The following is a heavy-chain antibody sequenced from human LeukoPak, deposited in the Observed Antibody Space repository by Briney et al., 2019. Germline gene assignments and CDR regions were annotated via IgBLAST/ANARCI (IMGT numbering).Heavy chain of an antibody. J-gene: IGHJ4*02. CDR1: GGTFSSYA. Sequence: ASVKVSCKASGGTFSSYAISWVRQAPGQGLEWMGRIIPIFGIANYAQKFQGRVTITADKSTSTAYMELSSLRSEDTAVYYCARDKNYDILTGYYKEYYFDYWGRGTLVTVSS. V-gene: IGHV1-69*04. D-gene: IGHD3-9*01. CDR2: IIPIFGIA. CDR3: ARDKNYDILTGYYKEYYFDY.